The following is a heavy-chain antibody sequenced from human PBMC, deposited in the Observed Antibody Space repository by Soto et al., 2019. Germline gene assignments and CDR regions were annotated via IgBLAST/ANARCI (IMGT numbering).Heavy chain of an antibody. Sequence: EVQLVESGGGLVQPGGSLRLSCVGSGFIFSNYWMHWVRQAPGKGLEWVSRIDHDGPTDYADSVRGRFTISRDNAENTRYLQMHSLRPEDTAVYYCVRDSHGDYWGQGTLVTVSS. J-gene: IGHJ4*02. CDR3: VRDSHGDY. V-gene: IGHV3-74*01. CDR1: GFIFSNYW. CDR2: IDHDGPT.